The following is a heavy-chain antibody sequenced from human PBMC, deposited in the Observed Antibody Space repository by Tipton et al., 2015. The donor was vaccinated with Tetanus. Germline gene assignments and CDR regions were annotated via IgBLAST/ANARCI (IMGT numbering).Heavy chain of an antibody. J-gene: IGHJ6*02. CDR1: GFTFTNHA. CDR2: ISGSGDGT. Sequence: SLRLSCVASGFTFTNHAMNWVRQAPGKGLEWLSIISGSGDGTKYADSVKGRFTMSSDSSKNTVHLQLNSLRVEDTAVYYCAKSGHDYDDGMDVWGQGTTVTVSS. D-gene: IGHD3-22*01. CDR3: AKSGHDYDDGMDV. V-gene: IGHV3-23*01.